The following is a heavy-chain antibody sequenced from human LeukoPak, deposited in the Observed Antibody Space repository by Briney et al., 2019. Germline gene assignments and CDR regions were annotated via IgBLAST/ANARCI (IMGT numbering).Heavy chain of an antibody. Sequence: GGSLRLSCAASGFTFSSYWMSWVRQTPGKGPEWVANIKQDGSEKYYVDSVKGRFTISRDNAKNSLYLQMNSLRAEDTAVYYCARRAVAGNEDYWGQGTLVTVSS. CDR1: GFTFSSYW. J-gene: IGHJ4*02. V-gene: IGHV3-7*03. CDR2: IKQDGSEK. CDR3: ARRAVAGNEDY. D-gene: IGHD6-19*01.